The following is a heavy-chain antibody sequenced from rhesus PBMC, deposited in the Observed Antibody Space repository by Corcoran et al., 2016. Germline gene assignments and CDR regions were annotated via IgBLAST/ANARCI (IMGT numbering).Heavy chain of an antibody. CDR1: GGSISSNW. D-gene: IGHD3-28*01. Sequence: QLQLQESGPGLVKPSETLSLTCAVSGGSISSNWWSWIRQPPGKGLEWIGRISDRGGSNSYNHSLKSRVTISTDKSKNQLSVKLISVTAADTAVYYCARDNYYGSAYGDYWGQGVLVTVSS. CDR3: ARDNYYGSAYGDY. J-gene: IGHJ4*01. CDR2: ISDRGGSN. V-gene: IGHV4-173*01.